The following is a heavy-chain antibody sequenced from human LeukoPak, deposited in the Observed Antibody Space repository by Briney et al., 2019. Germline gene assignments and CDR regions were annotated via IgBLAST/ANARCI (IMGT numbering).Heavy chain of an antibody. CDR1: GFTFSSYG. CDR2: ISGSGGST. J-gene: IGHJ3*02. V-gene: IGHV3-23*01. D-gene: IGHD5-24*01. Sequence: GGSLRLSCAASGFTFSSYGMHWVRQAPGKGLEWVSAISGSGGSTYYADSVKGRFTISRDNSKNTLYLQMNSLRAEDTDVYYCPSLQLHAFDIWGQGTMVTVSS. CDR3: PSLQLHAFDI.